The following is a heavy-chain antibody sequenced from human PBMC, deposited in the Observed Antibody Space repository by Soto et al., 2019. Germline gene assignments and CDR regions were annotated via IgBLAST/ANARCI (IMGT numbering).Heavy chain of an antibody. CDR1: GYSFTSYW. D-gene: IGHD3-3*01. CDR3: ARPLDFWSGYFDY. J-gene: IGHJ4*02. V-gene: IGHV5-51*01. Sequence: GESLKISCKGSGYSFTSYWIGWVRQMPWKGLEWMGIIYPGDSDTRYSPSFQGQVTISADKSISTAYLQWSSLKASDTAMYYCARPLDFWSGYFDYWGQGTLVTVSS. CDR2: IYPGDSDT.